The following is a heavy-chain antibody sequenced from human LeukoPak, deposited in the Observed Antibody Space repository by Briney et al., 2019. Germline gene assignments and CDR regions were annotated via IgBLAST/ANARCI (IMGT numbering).Heavy chain of an antibody. V-gene: IGHV6-1*01. Sequence: SQTLSHTCAISGDSVSSNSAAWNWIRQSPSRGLEWLGRTYYRSKWFYDYAVSVKSRITVNPDTSKNQFSLQLNSVTPEDTAVYYCARDTGVAIRTFDIWGQGTMVTVSS. CDR2: TYYRSKWFY. CDR3: ARDTGVAIRTFDI. D-gene: IGHD4-23*01. J-gene: IGHJ3*02. CDR1: GDSVSSNSAA.